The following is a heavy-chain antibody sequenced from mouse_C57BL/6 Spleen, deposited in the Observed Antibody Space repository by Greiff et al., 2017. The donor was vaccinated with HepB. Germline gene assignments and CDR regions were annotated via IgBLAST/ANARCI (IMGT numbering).Heavy chain of an antibody. CDR1: GYTFTSYC. Sequence: VQLKQSGTVLARPGASVKMSCKTSGYTFTSYCMHWVKQRPGQGLEWIGYIYPGNSDTSYNKKFKGKAKMTAVTSASTAYMERSSLTNEDTAVYYCAYYYGSSWLYFGGWGTRTPASASS. D-gene: IGHD1-1*01. V-gene: IGHV1-5*01. J-gene: IGHJ1*02. CDR2: IYPGNSDT. CDR3: AYYYGSSWLYFGG.